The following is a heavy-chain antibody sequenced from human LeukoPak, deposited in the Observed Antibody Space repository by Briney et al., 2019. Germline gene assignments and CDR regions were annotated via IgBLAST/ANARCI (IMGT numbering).Heavy chain of an antibody. CDR2: INHSGST. J-gene: IGHJ5*02. D-gene: IGHD1-26*01. CDR1: GGSFSGYY. Sequence: ETLSLTCAVSGGSFSGYYWSWIRPPPGKGLEWIGEINHSGSTNYNPSLKSRVTISVDTSKNQFSLKLSSVTAADTAVYYCTRELLASNWFDPWGQGTLVTVSS. V-gene: IGHV4-34*01. CDR3: TRELLASNWFDP.